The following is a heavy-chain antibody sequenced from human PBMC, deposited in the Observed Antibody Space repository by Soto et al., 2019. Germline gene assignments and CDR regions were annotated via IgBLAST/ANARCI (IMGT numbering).Heavy chain of an antibody. D-gene: IGHD2-2*01. CDR1: GFTFISYA. CDR3: ARGPSSLTRFDY. Sequence: PGGSLRLSCAPSGFTFISYAMHWGPQAPGKGLEWVAVISYDGSNKYYADSVKGRFTISRDNSKNTLYLQMNSLRADDTAVYYCARGPSSLTRFDYWGQGTLVTVSS. CDR2: ISYDGSNK. J-gene: IGHJ4*02. V-gene: IGHV3-30-3*01.